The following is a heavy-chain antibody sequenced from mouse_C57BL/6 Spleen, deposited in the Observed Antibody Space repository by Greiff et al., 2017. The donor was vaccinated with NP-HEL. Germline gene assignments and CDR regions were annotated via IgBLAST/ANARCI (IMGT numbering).Heavy chain of an antibody. V-gene: IGHV5-12*01. CDR3: ARRGYIYAMDY. CDR2: ISNGGGST. Sequence: DVMLVESGGGLVQPGGSLKLSCAASGFTFSDYYMYWVRQTPEKRLEWVAYISNGGGSTYYPDTVKGRFTISRDNAKNTLYLQMSRLKSEDTAMYYCARRGYIYAMDYWGQGTSVTVSS. J-gene: IGHJ4*01. CDR1: GFTFSDYY. D-gene: IGHD1-3*01.